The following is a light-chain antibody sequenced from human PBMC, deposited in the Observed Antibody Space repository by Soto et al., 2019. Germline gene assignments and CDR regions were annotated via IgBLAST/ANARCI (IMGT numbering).Light chain of an antibody. CDR3: QQYNNWPPIT. Sequence: EIVLTQSPGTLSLSPGERAALSCRAIQSVSSSYLAWYQQKPGQAPRLLIYGASTRATGIPARFSGSGSGTEFILTISSLQSEDFGVYYCQQYNNWPPITFGQGTRLEIK. J-gene: IGKJ5*01. V-gene: IGKV3D-15*01. CDR1: QSVSSSY. CDR2: GAS.